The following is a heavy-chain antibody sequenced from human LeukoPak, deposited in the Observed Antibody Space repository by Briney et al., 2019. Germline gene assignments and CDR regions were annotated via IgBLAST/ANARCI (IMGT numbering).Heavy chain of an antibody. CDR2: IIPILGIA. CDR3: ARLVSVVVVPAEDYYYMDV. CDR1: GGTFSSYT. J-gene: IGHJ6*03. V-gene: IGHV1-69*02. Sequence: GSSVKVSCKASGGTFSSYTISWVRQAPGQGIEWMGRIIPILGIANYAQKFQGRVTITADKSTRTAYMELSSLRSEDTAVYYCARLVSVVVVPAEDYYYMDVWGKGTTVTVSS. D-gene: IGHD2-2*01.